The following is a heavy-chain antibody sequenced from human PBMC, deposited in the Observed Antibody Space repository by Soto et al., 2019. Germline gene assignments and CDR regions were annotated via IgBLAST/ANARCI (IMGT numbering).Heavy chain of an antibody. J-gene: IGHJ4*02. CDR1: GFTFSSYA. V-gene: IGHV3-23*01. Sequence: PGGSLRLSCAASGFTFSSYAMSWVRQAPGKGLEWVPAISGSGGSTYYADSVKGRFTISRDNSKNTLYLQMNSLRAEDTAVYYCAKGVNMIVVVIKYFDYWGQGTLVTVSS. CDR3: AKGVNMIVVVIKYFDY. D-gene: IGHD3-22*01. CDR2: ISGSGGST.